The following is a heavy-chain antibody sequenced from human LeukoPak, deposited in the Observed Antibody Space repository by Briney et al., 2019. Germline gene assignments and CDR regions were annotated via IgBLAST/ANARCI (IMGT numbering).Heavy chain of an antibody. CDR1: GGSISSSTYY. J-gene: IGHJ6*03. D-gene: IGHD3-10*02. V-gene: IGHV4-39*07. CDR2: VYYSGST. CDR3: ASCSYHYYFMDV. Sequence: SETLSLTCAVSGGSISSSTYYWGWIRQPPGKGLEWIGSVYYSGSTYSNPSLKSGVTISVDTSKNQFSLKLSSVTAADSAVYYCASCSYHYYFMDVWGKGTTVTVSS.